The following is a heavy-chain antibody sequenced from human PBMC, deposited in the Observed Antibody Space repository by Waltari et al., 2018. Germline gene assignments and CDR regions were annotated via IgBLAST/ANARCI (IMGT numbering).Heavy chain of an antibody. D-gene: IGHD7-27*01. CDR3: ARDSPTGDGGY. CDR1: GGSISSSSYY. J-gene: IGHJ4*02. V-gene: IGHV4-39*07. CDR2: IYYSGST. Sequence: QLQLQESGPGLVKPSETLSLTCTVSGGSISSSSYYWGWIRQPPGKGLEWIGSIYYSGSTYYNPSLKSRVTISVDTSKNQFSLKLSSVTAADTAVYYCARDSPTGDGGYWGQGTLVIVSS.